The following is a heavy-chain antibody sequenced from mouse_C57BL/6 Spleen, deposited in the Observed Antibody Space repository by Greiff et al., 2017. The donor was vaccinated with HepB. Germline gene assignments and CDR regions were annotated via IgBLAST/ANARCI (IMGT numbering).Heavy chain of an antibody. CDR3: ERGFITTVVGGWYFDV. Sequence: VQLQQSGPELVKPGASVKISCKASGYAFSSSWMNWVKQRPGKGLEWIGRIYPGDGDTNYNGKFKGKATLTADKSSSTAYMQLSSLTSEDSAVYFCERGFITTVVGGWYFDVWGTGTTVTVSS. CDR2: IYPGDGDT. J-gene: IGHJ1*03. V-gene: IGHV1-82*01. CDR1: GYAFSSSW. D-gene: IGHD1-1*01.